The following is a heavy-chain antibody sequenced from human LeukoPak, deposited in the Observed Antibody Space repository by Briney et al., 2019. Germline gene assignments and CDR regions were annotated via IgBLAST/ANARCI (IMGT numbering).Heavy chain of an antibody. CDR3: ARGPRDVVIKELVDY. V-gene: IGHV1-69*02. D-gene: IGHD3-22*01. J-gene: IGHJ4*02. CDR2: IIPILGVA. CDR1: GGTFNSYT. Sequence: SVKVSCKASGGTFNSYTFSWVRQASGQGLQWMGRIIPILGVANYAQEFQGRVTITADKSTSTVYMELSSLRFEDTAVYYCARGPRDVVIKELVDYWGQGTLVTVSS.